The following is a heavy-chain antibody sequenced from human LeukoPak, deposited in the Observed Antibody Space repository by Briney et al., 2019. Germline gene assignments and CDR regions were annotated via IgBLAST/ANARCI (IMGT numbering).Heavy chain of an antibody. V-gene: IGHV4-59*01. CDR3: ARSCGGDCYTSPNYYYYYGMDV. D-gene: IGHD2-21*02. J-gene: IGHJ6*02. Sequence: NPSETLSLTCTVSGGSISSYYWSWIRQPPGKGLEWIGYIYYSGSTNYNPSLKSRVTISVDTSKNQISLKLSSVTAADTAVYYCARSCGGDCYTSPNYYYYYGMDVWGQGTTVTVSS. CDR2: IYYSGST. CDR1: GGSISSYY.